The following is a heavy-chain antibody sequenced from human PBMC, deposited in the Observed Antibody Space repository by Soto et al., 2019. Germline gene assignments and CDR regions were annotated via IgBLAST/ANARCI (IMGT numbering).Heavy chain of an antibody. Sequence: QVQLVQSGAEVKKPGSSVKVSCKASGGTFSSYTISWVRQAPGQGLEWMGRIIPILGIANYAQKFHGRVTITADKSTSTAYMELSSLRSEDTAVYYCASVSGYCSSTSCYSYYYYMDVWGKGTTVTVSS. J-gene: IGHJ6*03. CDR1: GGTFSSYT. CDR3: ASVSGYCSSTSCYSYYYYMDV. V-gene: IGHV1-69*02. D-gene: IGHD2-2*01. CDR2: IIPILGIA.